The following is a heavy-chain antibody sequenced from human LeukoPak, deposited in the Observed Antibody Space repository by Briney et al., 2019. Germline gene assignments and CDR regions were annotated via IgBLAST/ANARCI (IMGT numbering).Heavy chain of an antibody. CDR1: GFTFSSYA. Sequence: GGSLRLSCAASGFTFSSYAMHWVRQAPGTGLEWVAVISYDGSNKYYADSVKGRFTISRDNSKNTLYLQMNSLRAEDTAVYYCARWDYYGGLDYWGQGTLVTVSS. V-gene: IGHV3-30*04. CDR2: ISYDGSNK. D-gene: IGHD4-23*01. CDR3: ARWDYYGGLDY. J-gene: IGHJ4*02.